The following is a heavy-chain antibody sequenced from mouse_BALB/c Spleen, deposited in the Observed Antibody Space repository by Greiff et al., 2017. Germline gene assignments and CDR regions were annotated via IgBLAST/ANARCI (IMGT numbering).Heavy chain of an antibody. CDR2: IRNKANNHAT. V-gene: IGHV6-6*01. CDR1: GFTFSDAW. Sequence: EVMLVESGGGLVQPGGSMKLSCAASGFTFSDAWMDWVRQSPEKGLEWVAEIRNKANNHATYYAESVKGRFTISRDDSKSTVYLQMNSLRAEDTGIYYCTRPVITHFDYWGQGTTLTVSS. CDR3: TRPVITHFDY. D-gene: IGHD2-4*01. J-gene: IGHJ2*01.